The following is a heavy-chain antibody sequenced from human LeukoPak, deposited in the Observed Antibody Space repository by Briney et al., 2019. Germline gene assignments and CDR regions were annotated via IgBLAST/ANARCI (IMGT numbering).Heavy chain of an antibody. J-gene: IGHJ6*02. CDR3: AKDRYGDFYYYYGMDV. Sequence: GGSLRLSCAASGFTFSSYGMHWIRQAPGKGLEWVAVISYDGSNKYDADSVKGRFTISRDNSKNTLYLQMNSLRAEDTAVYYCAKDRYGDFYYYYGMDVWGQGTTVTVSS. D-gene: IGHD4-17*01. V-gene: IGHV3-30*18. CDR1: GFTFSSYG. CDR2: ISYDGSNK.